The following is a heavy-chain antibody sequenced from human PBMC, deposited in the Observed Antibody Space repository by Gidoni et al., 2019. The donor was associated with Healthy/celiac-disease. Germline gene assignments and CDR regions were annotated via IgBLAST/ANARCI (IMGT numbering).Heavy chain of an antibody. Sequence: QLQLQESGPGLVTPSETLSLTCTVSGGSISSSSYYWGWIRQPPGKGLEWIGRIYYSGSTYYNPSLKSRVTISVDTSKNQFSLKLSSVTAADTAVYYCASPLGYCSSTSCLASFDYWGQGTLVTVSS. CDR2: IYYSGST. CDR1: GGSISSSSYY. V-gene: IGHV4-39*01. J-gene: IGHJ4*02. D-gene: IGHD2-2*01. CDR3: ASPLGYCSSTSCLASFDY.